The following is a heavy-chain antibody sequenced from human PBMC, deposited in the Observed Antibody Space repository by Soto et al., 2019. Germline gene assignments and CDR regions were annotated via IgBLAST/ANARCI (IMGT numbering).Heavy chain of an antibody. D-gene: IGHD3-3*01. CDR3: ARGARFPGLDYYYYYMDV. CDR1: GFTFSSYA. CDR2: ISSNGGST. J-gene: IGHJ6*03. Sequence: GGSLRLSCAASGFTFSSYAMHWVRQAPGKGLEYVSAISSNGGSTYYANSVKGRFTISRDNSKNTLYLQMGSLRAEDMAVYYCARGARFPGLDYYYYYMDVWGKGTTVTVSS. V-gene: IGHV3-64*01.